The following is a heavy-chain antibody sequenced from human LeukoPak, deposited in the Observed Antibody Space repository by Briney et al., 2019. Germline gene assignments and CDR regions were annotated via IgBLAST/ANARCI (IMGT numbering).Heavy chain of an antibody. D-gene: IGHD6-13*01. CDR3: ARDPGIAAAGTGFDY. J-gene: IGHJ4*02. CDR2: ISISSSCI. Sequence: GGSLRLSCAASGFTFSSYSMNWVRQAPGKGLEWVAPISISSSCIYYADSVKGRFTISRDNAKNSLYLQMNSLRAEDTAVYYCARDPGIAAAGTGFDYWGQGTLVTVSS. V-gene: IGHV3-21*01. CDR1: GFTFSSYS.